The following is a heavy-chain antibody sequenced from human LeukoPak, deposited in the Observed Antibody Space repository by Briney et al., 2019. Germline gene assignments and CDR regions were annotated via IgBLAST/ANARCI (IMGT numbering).Heavy chain of an antibody. J-gene: IGHJ6*02. Sequence: GGSLRLSCAASGFTFSSYAMSWDRQAPGKGLEWVSAISGSGGSTYYADSVKGRFTISRDNSKNTLYLQMNSLRAEDTAVYYCAKTGYGDYFDYYYYGMDVWGQGTTVTVSS. CDR3: AKTGYGDYFDYYYYGMDV. CDR1: GFTFSSYA. D-gene: IGHD4-17*01. CDR2: ISGSGGST. V-gene: IGHV3-23*01.